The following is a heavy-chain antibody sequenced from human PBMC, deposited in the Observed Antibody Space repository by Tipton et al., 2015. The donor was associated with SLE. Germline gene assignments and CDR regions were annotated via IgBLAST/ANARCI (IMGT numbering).Heavy chain of an antibody. CDR1: GGSISSGNSY. Sequence: TLSLTCTVSGGSISSGNSYWNWIRQPAGKGLEWIGHIYTTGSTNYNPSLESRVTISVDTSKNQFSLKMSSVTAADTAVYYCARGVLDFWGQGTLVTVSS. V-gene: IGHV4-61*09. J-gene: IGHJ4*02. CDR3: ARGVLDF. CDR2: IYTTGST.